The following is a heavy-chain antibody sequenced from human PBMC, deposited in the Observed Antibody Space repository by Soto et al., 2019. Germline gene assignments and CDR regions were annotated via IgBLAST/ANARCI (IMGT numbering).Heavy chain of an antibody. CDR1: GFIFSTYA. CDR3: VKGQSSTWSQTGGMDV. D-gene: IGHD6-13*01. J-gene: IGHJ6*02. Sequence: EVQLLESGGGLVQPGGSLRLSCAASGFIFSTYAMSWVRQAPGKGLEWVSGIDASGATTYYADSVKGRLTISRDTSTNTLYLHMGSLRAEDTAVYYCVKGQSSTWSQTGGMDVWGQGTTVTVSS. CDR2: IDASGATT. V-gene: IGHV3-23*01.